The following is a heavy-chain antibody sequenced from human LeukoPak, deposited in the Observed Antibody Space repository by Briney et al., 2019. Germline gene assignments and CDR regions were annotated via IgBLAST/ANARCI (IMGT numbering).Heavy chain of an antibody. D-gene: IGHD6-6*01. V-gene: IGHV4-34*01. CDR3: ARYSSSSSFFDY. CDR1: GGSISSYY. CDR2: INHSGST. J-gene: IGHJ4*02. Sequence: SETLSLTCTVSGGSISSYYWSWIRQPPGKGLEWIGEINHSGSTNYNPSLKSRVTISVDTSKNQFSLKLSSVTAADTAVYYCARYSSSSSFFDYWGQGTLVTVSS.